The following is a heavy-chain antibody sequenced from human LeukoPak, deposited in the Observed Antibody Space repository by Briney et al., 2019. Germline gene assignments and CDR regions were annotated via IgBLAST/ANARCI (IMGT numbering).Heavy chain of an antibody. J-gene: IGHJ4*02. Sequence: PSQTLSLTCTVSGGSISSGGYSWSWIRQHPGKGLEWIGYIYYSGSTYYNPSLKSRVTISVDTSKNQFSLKLSSVTAADTAVYYCASAGSPYSSSWYEDYWGQGTLVTVSS. CDR1: GGSISSGGYS. CDR2: IYYSGST. D-gene: IGHD6-13*01. CDR3: ASAGSPYSSSWYEDY. V-gene: IGHV4-31*03.